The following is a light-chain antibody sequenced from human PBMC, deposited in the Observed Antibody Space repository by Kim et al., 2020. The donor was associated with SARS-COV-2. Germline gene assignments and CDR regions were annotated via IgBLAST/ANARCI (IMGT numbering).Light chain of an antibody. V-gene: IGKV3-20*01. CDR2: GAS. J-gene: IGKJ4*01. Sequence: LVLAQSPGTLSLSPGERATLSCRASQSVSNSYLTWYQQKPGQAPRLLISGASIRATGTPDRFSGSGYGTDFTLTISRLEPEDFAVYYCQYFRGSLTFGGGTKVDIK. CDR3: QYFRGSLT. CDR1: QSVSNSY.